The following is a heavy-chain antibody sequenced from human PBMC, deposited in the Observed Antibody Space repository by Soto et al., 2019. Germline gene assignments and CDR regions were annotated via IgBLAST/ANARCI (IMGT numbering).Heavy chain of an antibody. V-gene: IGHV4-38-2*01. D-gene: IGHD1-26*01. Sequence: SETLSLTCAVSGYSISSGYYWGWIRQPPGKGLEWIGSIYHSGSTYYNPSLKSRVTISVDTSKNQFSLKLSSVTAADTAVYYCARVRVVGDTRLYYHYGLDVWGQGTTVNVS. J-gene: IGHJ6*02. CDR2: IYHSGST. CDR1: GYSISSGYY. CDR3: ARVRVVGDTRLYYHYGLDV.